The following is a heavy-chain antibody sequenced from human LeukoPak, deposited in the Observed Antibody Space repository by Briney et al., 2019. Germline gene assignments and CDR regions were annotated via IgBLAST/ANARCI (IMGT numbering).Heavy chain of an antibody. Sequence: SETLSLTCTVSGGSISSDNYYWGWTPQSPGKGLEWIASVYYTGTTYYTPSLTTRAPISVDTSKNQFSLKLSPVTAADTAVYYCARRSAFWKSLDFWGQETLVTVSS. J-gene: IGHJ4*02. CDR3: ARRSAFWKSLDF. V-gene: IGHV4-39*01. CDR2: VYYTGTT. CDR1: GGSISSDNYY. D-gene: IGHD3-3*01.